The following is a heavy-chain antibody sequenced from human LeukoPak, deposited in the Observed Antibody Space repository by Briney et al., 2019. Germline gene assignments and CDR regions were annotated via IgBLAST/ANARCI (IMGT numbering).Heavy chain of an antibody. J-gene: IGHJ4*02. D-gene: IGHD6-13*01. CDR2: IFYSGTI. CDR3: ATTRIPAAQVDF. Sequence: PSETLSLTCIVSGGSIRNYHWNWIRQPPGKGLEWIGYIFYSGTINYNPSLKGRATISVDTSKNQFSLRLTSVTAADTAVYYCATTRIPAAQVDFWGQGTLVIVSS. CDR1: GGSIRNYH. V-gene: IGHV4-59*01.